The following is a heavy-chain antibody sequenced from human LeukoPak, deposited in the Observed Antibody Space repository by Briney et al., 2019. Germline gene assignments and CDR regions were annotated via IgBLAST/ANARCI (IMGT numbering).Heavy chain of an antibody. CDR3: ARESDCGGDCYPHYFDY. CDR2: IIPIFGTA. V-gene: IGHV1-69*13. Sequence: SVKVSCKASGGTFSSYAISWVRQAPGEGLEWMGGIIPIFGTANYAQKFQGRVTITADESTSTAYMELSSLRSEDTAVYYCARESDCGGDCYPHYFDYWGQGTLVTVSS. D-gene: IGHD2-21*02. J-gene: IGHJ4*02. CDR1: GGTFSSYA.